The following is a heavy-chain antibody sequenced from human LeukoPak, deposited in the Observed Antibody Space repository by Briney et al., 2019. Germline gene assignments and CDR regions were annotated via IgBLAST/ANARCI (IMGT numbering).Heavy chain of an antibody. CDR1: GFTFGSYA. D-gene: IGHD3-16*01. J-gene: IGHJ5*02. CDR3: AKLKLGERKFDP. V-gene: IGHV3-23*01. Sequence: PGGSLRLSCAASGFTFGSYAMSWVRQAPGKGLEWVSAISGSGGSTYYADSVKGRFTISRDNSKNTLYLQMNSLRAEDTAVYYCAKLKLGERKFDPWGQGTLVTVSS. CDR2: ISGSGGST.